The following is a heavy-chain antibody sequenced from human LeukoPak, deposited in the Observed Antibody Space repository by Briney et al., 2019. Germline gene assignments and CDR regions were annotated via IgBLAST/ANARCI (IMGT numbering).Heavy chain of an antibody. CDR2: IYYSGST. CDR3: ARAYPARITMVRGVIGGWFDP. V-gene: IGHV4-59*12. CDR1: GGSISSYY. D-gene: IGHD3-10*01. Sequence: SETLSLTCTVSGGSISSYYWSWIRQPPGKGLEWIGYIYYSGSTNCNPSLKSRVTISVDKSKNQFSLKLSSVTAADTAVYYCARAYPARITMVRGVIGGWFDPWGQGTLVTVSS. J-gene: IGHJ5*02.